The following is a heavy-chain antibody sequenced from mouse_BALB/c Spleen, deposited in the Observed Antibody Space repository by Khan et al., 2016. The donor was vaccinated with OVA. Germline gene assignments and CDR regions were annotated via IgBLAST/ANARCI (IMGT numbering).Heavy chain of an antibody. D-gene: IGHD2-14*01. Sequence: VQLQQSGPDLVKPGASVKISCKASGYSFTLYYMSWVKQSHGKSLEWIGRVNPNTDNINYNQEFKGKAILTVDKSSNTAYMELRSLTSEDSAVYVWARGYDFFASWGQGTLVTVSA. CDR1: GYSFTLYY. CDR3: ARGYDFFAS. V-gene: IGHV1-26*01. CDR2: VNPNTDNI. J-gene: IGHJ3*01.